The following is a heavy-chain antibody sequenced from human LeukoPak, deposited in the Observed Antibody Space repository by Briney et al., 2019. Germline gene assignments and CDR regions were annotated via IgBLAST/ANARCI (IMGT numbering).Heavy chain of an antibody. CDR1: GFTFSSFA. CDR2: ITGSGDST. V-gene: IGHV3-23*01. CDR3: AKGGSSQPNYFDY. J-gene: IGHJ4*02. Sequence: PGGSLRLSCAASGFTFSSFAMTWVRQAPGKGLEWVSAITGSGDSTYYADSVKGRFTISRDNSKNTLHVQMNSLRAEDTAVYYCAKGGSSQPNYFDYWGQGTLVTVSS. D-gene: IGHD6-6*01.